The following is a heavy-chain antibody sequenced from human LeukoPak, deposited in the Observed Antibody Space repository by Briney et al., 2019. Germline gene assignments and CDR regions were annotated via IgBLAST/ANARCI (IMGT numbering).Heavy chain of an antibody. Sequence: ASVKVSCKVSGYTLTELSMHWVRQAPGKGLEWMGGFDPEDGETIYAQKFQGRVTITADESTSTAYMELSSLRSEDTAVYYCARDRMATTPLYYYGMDVWGQGTTVTVSS. J-gene: IGHJ6*02. V-gene: IGHV1-24*01. CDR1: GYTLTELS. CDR3: ARDRMATTPLYYYGMDV. CDR2: FDPEDGET. D-gene: IGHD5-24*01.